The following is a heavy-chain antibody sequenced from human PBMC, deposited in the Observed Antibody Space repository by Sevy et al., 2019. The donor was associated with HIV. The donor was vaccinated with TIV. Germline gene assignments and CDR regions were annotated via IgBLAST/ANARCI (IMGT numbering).Heavy chain of an antibody. CDR2: VVPSAGNS. D-gene: IGHD6-19*01. J-gene: IGHJ4*02. CDR3: VRADPDQHFDS. V-gene: IGHV1-46*01. Sequence: ASVKVSCKASGDTFTSNYIHWVRQAPGQGLEWMGMVVPSAGNSTYAQKFQGRVTITRDTSTSILYIDLSSLRSEYKAEYYFVRADPDQHFDSWGQGTLVTVSS. CDR1: GDTFTSNY.